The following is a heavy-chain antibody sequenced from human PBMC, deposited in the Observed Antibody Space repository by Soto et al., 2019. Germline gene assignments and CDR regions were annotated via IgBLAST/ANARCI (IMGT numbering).Heavy chain of an antibody. Sequence: SETLSLTCTVSGGSISSYYWNWIRQPPGKGLEWIGYIYYSGSTNSNPSLKSRVTISVDTSKNQFSLKLSSVTAADTAVYFCARGSYYYDSSGYYQYWGQGTLVTVSS. CDR2: IYYSGST. CDR3: ARGSYYYDSSGYYQY. V-gene: IGHV4-59*01. CDR1: GGSISSYY. J-gene: IGHJ4*02. D-gene: IGHD3-22*01.